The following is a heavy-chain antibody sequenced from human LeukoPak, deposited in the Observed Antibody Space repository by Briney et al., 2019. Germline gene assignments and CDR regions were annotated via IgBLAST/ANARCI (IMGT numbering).Heavy chain of an antibody. Sequence: SETLSLTCAVYGGSFSGYYWSWIRQPPGKGLEWIGEINHSGSTNYNPSLKSRVTISVDTSKNQFSLKLSSVTAADTAVYYCARRRYCSSTSCYLDYFDYRGQGTLVTVSS. CDR1: GGSFSGYY. V-gene: IGHV4-34*01. D-gene: IGHD2-2*01. CDR2: INHSGST. CDR3: ARRRYCSSTSCYLDYFDY. J-gene: IGHJ4*02.